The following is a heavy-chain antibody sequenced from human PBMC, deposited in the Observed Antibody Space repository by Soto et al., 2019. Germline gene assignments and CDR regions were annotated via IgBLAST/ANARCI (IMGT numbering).Heavy chain of an antibody. D-gene: IGHD6-13*01. CDR3: ARQGSSWSREPSYGMDV. Sequence: PSETLSLTCTVSGGSISSSSYYWGWIRQPPGKGLEWIGSIYYSGSTYYNPSLKSRVTISVDTSKNQFSLKLSSVTAADTAVYYCARQGSSWSREPSYGMDVWGQGTTVPVSS. V-gene: IGHV4-39*01. CDR2: IYYSGST. J-gene: IGHJ6*02. CDR1: GGSISSSSYY.